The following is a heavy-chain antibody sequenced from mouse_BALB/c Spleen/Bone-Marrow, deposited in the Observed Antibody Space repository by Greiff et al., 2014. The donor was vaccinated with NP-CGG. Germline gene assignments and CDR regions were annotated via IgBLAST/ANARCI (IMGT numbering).Heavy chain of an antibody. CDR2: IYPGDGDT. D-gene: IGHD1-1*01. Sequence: QVQLQQPGAELARPGASVKLSCKASGYTFTSYWMQWVKQRPGQGLEWIGAIYPGDGDTRYTQKFKGKATLTADKSSSTAYMQLISLASEDSAVYYCARSIYCYGSSPFAYWGQGTLVTFSA. J-gene: IGHJ3*01. CDR1: GYTFTSYW. V-gene: IGHV1-87*01. CDR3: ARSIYCYGSSPFAY.